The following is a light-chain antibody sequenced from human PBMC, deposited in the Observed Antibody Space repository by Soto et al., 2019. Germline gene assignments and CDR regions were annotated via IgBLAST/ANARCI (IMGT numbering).Light chain of an antibody. Sequence: EIVLTQSPGTLSLSPGERATLSCRASQSVGSRFLAWYQQKPGQAPRLVIYGASSRATGIPDRFSGSGSGTDFTLIISRLEPEDFAVYYCQQYYSSPLTFGGGTKVEIK. V-gene: IGKV3-20*01. CDR3: QQYYSSPLT. CDR1: QSVGSRF. J-gene: IGKJ4*01. CDR2: GAS.